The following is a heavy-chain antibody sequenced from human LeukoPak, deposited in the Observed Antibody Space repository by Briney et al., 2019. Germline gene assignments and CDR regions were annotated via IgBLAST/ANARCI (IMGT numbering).Heavy chain of an antibody. Sequence: GGSLRLSCAASGFTFSTACINWVRHAPGKGLEWVGRIKSKTDGGTTDYTAPVKGRFTISRDDSKNTLYLQMNSLKTEDTAVYYCTTRSHDYSTLGGSAWGQGTLVTVSS. CDR2: IKSKTDGGTT. J-gene: IGHJ5*02. CDR3: TTRSHDYSTLGGSA. CDR1: GFTFSTAC. D-gene: IGHD4-11*01. V-gene: IGHV3-15*01.